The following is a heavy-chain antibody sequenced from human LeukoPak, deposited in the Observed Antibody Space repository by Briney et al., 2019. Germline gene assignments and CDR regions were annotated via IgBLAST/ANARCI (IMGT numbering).Heavy chain of an antibody. V-gene: IGHV3-7*01. J-gene: IGHJ4*02. CDR2: MGPDGSFK. Sequence: GGSLRLSCAASGFTFSDHWMSWVRQAPGKGLDWVANMGPDGSFKFYADSVRGRFTISRDNAKNSVFLQMDNLTPGDTALYYCARAIDLADYWGQGTLVTVSS. CDR3: ARAIDLADY. CDR1: GFTFSDHW.